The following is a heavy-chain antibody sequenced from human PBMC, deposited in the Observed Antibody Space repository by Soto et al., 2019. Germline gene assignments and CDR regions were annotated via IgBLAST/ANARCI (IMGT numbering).Heavy chain of an antibody. D-gene: IGHD1-1*01. J-gene: IGHJ3*02. Sequence: GGSLRLSCAASGFTFSSYGMHWVRQAPGKGLEWVAVISYDGSNKYYADSVKGRFTISRDNSKNTLYLQMNSLRAEDTAVYYCAKDLMMERPDDAFDIWGQGTMVTVSS. CDR1: GFTFSSYG. CDR2: ISYDGSNK. V-gene: IGHV3-30*18. CDR3: AKDLMMERPDDAFDI.